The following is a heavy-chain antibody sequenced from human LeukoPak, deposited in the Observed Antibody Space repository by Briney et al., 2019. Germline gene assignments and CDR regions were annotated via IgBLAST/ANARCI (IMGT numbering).Heavy chain of an antibody. CDR2: ISPADSDT. J-gene: IGHJ4*02. D-gene: IGHD6-13*01. Sequence: GESLKISCKSSGYSFTSYWIGWVRQMPGKGLEWMGIISPADSDTRYSPSFQGQVTISADKSINTAYLQWSSLKASDTAMYYCAILGSSWQFDSWGQGTLVTVSS. CDR1: GYSFTSYW. CDR3: AILGSSWQFDS. V-gene: IGHV5-51*01.